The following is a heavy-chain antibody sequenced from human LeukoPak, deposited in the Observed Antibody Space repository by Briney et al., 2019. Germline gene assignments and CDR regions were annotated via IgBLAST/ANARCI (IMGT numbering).Heavy chain of an antibody. CDR1: GFTFSNFE. D-gene: IGHD5-12*01. V-gene: IGHV3-48*03. Sequence: GSLRLSCAASGFTFSNFEFNWVRQAPGKGLEWLSYISSSGSTISYADSVRGRFTFSRDNAKNSVFLLMNNLRAEDTAVYYCARGRYSGYDNWGQGTLVTVSS. J-gene: IGHJ4*02. CDR3: ARGRYSGYDN. CDR2: ISSSGSTI.